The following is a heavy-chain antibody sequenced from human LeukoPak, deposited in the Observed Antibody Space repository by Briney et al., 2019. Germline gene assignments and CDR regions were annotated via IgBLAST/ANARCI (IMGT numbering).Heavy chain of an antibody. J-gene: IGHJ3*02. Sequence: PGRSLRLSCAASGFTFDDYAMHWVRQAPGKGLEWVSGISWNSGSIGYADSVKGRFTISRDNAKNSLCLQMNSLRAEDTAVYYCAKDLTIFGVVIPLDAFDIWGQGTMVTVSS. V-gene: IGHV3-9*01. CDR1: GFTFDDYA. CDR2: ISWNSGSI. D-gene: IGHD3-3*01. CDR3: AKDLTIFGVVIPLDAFDI.